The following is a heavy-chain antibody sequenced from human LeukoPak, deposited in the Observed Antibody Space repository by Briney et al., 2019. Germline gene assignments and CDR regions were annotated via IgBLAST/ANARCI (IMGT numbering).Heavy chain of an antibody. CDR2: IGISSGNT. V-gene: IGHV3-48*01. Sequence: GGSLRLSCAASGFTFSSYSMNWVRQAPGKGLEWISYIGISSGNTKYADSVKGRFTISGDKAKNSVYLQMDSLRVEDTAVYYCARDTKYAFDNWGQGTLVTVSP. CDR1: GFTFSSYS. CDR3: ARDTKYAFDN. D-gene: IGHD1-1*01. J-gene: IGHJ4*02.